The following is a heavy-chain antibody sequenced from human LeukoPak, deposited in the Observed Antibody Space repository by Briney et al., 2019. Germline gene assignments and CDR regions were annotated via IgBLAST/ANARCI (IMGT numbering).Heavy chain of an antibody. Sequence: PGTSLRLSCAASGISFSSHGMHWVRQAPGKGLEWVAVIWYDGSNIYYADSVKGRFTISRDNSKNTLYLQMNSLRAEDTALYYCARARNDNDSNGFSFLDYWGQGTLVTVSS. D-gene: IGHD3-22*01. V-gene: IGHV3-33*01. CDR2: IWYDGSNI. J-gene: IGHJ4*02. CDR3: ARARNDNDSNGFSFLDY. CDR1: GISFSSHG.